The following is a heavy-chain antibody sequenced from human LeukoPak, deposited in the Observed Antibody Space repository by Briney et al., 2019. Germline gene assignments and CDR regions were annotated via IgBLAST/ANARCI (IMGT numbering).Heavy chain of an antibody. Sequence: GESLKISCKGSGYSFTSYGISWVRQAPGQGLEWMGWISAYNGNTNYAQKLQGRVTMTTDTSTSTAYMELRSLRSDDTAVYYCARARGRRDYMDVRGKGTTVTVSS. D-gene: IGHD6-25*01. CDR1: GYSFTSYG. CDR3: ARARGRRDYMDV. J-gene: IGHJ6*03. CDR2: ISAYNGNT. V-gene: IGHV1-18*01.